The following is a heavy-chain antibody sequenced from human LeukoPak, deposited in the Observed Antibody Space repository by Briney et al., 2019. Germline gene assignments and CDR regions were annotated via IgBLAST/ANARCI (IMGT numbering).Heavy chain of an antibody. V-gene: IGHV4-34*01. CDR2: INRSGST. J-gene: IGHJ5*02. CDR1: GGSFSGYY. Sequence: SETLSLTCAVYGGSFSGYYWSWIRQPPGKGLEWIGEINRSGSTNYNPSLKSRVTISVDTSKNQFSLKLSSVTAADTAVYYCARSSYIYSGYDPAWFDPWGQGTLVTVSS. CDR3: ARSSYIYSGYDPAWFDP. D-gene: IGHD5-12*01.